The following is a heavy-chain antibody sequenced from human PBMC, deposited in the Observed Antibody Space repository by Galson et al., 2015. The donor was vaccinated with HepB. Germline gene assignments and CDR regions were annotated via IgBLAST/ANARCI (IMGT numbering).Heavy chain of an antibody. CDR1: GGTFSSYA. CDR2: IIPIFGTA. CDR3: AREKLDQGYSSGWYPIDY. D-gene: IGHD6-19*01. J-gene: IGHJ4*02. V-gene: IGHV1-69*13. Sequence: SVKVSCKASGGTFSSYAIGWVRQAPGQGLEWMGGIIPIFGTANYAQKFQGRVTITADESTSTAYMELSSLRSEDTAVYYCAREKLDQGYSSGWYPIDYWGQGTLVTVSS.